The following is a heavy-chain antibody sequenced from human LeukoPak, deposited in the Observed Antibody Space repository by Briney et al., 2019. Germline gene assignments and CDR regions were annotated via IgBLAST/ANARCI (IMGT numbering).Heavy chain of an antibody. J-gene: IGHJ4*02. CDR1: GGSISSYY. D-gene: IGHD3-9*01. V-gene: IGHV4-4*07. CDR2: IYTSGST. CDR3: ARERYDILTGYYTFDY. Sequence: SETLSLTCTVSGGSISSYYWSWIRQPAGEGLEWSGRIYTSGSTNYNPSLKSRVNMSVDTSKNQFSLKLSSVTAADTAVYYCARERYDILTGYYTFDYWGQGTLVTVSS.